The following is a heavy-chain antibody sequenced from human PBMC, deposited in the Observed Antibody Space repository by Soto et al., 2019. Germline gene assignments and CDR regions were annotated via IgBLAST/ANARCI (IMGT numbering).Heavy chain of an antibody. CDR3: AREDVLRYFDWLPYGMDV. CDR1: GYTFTSYY. Sequence: QVQLVQSGAEVKKPGASVKVSCKASGYTFTSYYMHWVRQAPGQGLEWMGIINPSGGSTSYAQKFQGRVTMTRDTSTSTVYMELSSLRSEDTAVYYCAREDVLRYFDWLPYGMDVWGQGTTVTVSS. CDR2: INPSGGST. V-gene: IGHV1-46*01. D-gene: IGHD3-9*01. J-gene: IGHJ6*02.